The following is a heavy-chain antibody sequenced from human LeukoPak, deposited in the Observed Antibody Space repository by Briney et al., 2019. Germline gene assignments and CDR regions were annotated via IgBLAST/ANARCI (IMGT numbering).Heavy chain of an antibody. Sequence: GGSLRLSCAASGFTFSSYEMNWVRQAPGKGLEWVSYISTSGSTIYYADSVKGRFTISRDNAKNSLYLQMNSLRAEDTAVYYCAELGITMIGGVWGKGTTVTISS. CDR3: AELGITMIGGV. CDR2: ISTSGSTI. D-gene: IGHD3-10*02. J-gene: IGHJ6*04. CDR1: GFTFSSYE. V-gene: IGHV3-48*03.